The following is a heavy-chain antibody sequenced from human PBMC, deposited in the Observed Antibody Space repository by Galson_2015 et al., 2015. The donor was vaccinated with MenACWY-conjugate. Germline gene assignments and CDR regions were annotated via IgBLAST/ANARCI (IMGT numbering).Heavy chain of an antibody. CDR1: GYTFTSYG. CDR2: ISAYNGNT. Sequence: SVKVSCKASGYTFTSYGISWVRQAPGQGLEWMGWISAYNGNTNYAQKLQGRVTMTTDTSTSTAYMELRSLRSDDTAVYYCARDRERQWLPSSFDYWGQGTLVTVSS. J-gene: IGHJ4*02. V-gene: IGHV1-18*04. D-gene: IGHD6-19*01. CDR3: ARDRERQWLPSSFDY.